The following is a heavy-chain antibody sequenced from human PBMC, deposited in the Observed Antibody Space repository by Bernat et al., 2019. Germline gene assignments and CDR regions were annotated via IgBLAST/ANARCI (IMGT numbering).Heavy chain of an antibody. J-gene: IGHJ4*02. CDR1: GYTFTSYA. D-gene: IGHD1-26*01. CDR2: INAGNGNT. V-gene: IGHV1-3*01. Sequence: QVQLVQSGAEVKKPGASVKVSCKASGYTFTSYAMHWVREAPGQRLEWMGWINAGNGNTKYSQKFQGRVTITRDTSASTAYMELSSLRSEDTAVYYCARASSYSWTYETRNYFDSWGQGTLVTVSS. CDR3: ARASSYSWTYETRNYFDS.